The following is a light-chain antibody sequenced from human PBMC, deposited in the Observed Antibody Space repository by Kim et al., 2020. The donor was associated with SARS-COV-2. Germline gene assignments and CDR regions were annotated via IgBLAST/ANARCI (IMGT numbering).Light chain of an antibody. CDR1: KLGDKY. J-gene: IGLJ2*01. CDR2: QHT. V-gene: IGLV3-1*01. CDR3: QACDSGTAI. Sequence: SYELTQPPSVSVSPGQTASISCSGDKLGDKYAFWYQQKPGQSPVLVIYQHTKRPSGIPGRFSGSSSGNTATLTISETQATDEADYYCQACDSGTAIFGGG.